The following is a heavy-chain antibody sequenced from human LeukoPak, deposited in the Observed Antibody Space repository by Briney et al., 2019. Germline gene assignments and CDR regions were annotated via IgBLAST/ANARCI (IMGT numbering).Heavy chain of an antibody. CDR3: ARDPGLGYCSGGSCYWH. Sequence: PSETLSLTCTVSGGSISSSTYYWGWIRQPPGKGLEWIGSMYYVGSAYYNPSFKSRVTISVDTSKNQFSLKLSSVTAADTAVYYCARDPGLGYCSGGSCYWHWGQGTLVTVSS. CDR1: GGSISSSTYY. CDR2: MYYVGSA. D-gene: IGHD2-15*01. V-gene: IGHV4-39*07. J-gene: IGHJ1*01.